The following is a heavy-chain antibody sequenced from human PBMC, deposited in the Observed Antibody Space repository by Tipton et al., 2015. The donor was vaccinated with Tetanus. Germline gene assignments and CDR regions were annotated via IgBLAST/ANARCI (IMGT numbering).Heavy chain of an antibody. D-gene: IGHD2-21*01. J-gene: IGHJ4*02. CDR1: GDSIGSRSYY. V-gene: IGHV4-39*01. CDR2: FYYGGRT. CDR3: VRHGGLVGIYLHD. Sequence: TLSLTCSVSGDSIGSRSYYWGWIRQPPGKGLEWIGTFYYGGRTYFNLSLKSRLTMSVDTSKNQFSLNLTSVTAADTARYFCVRHGGLVGIYLHDWGQGTLVAVSS.